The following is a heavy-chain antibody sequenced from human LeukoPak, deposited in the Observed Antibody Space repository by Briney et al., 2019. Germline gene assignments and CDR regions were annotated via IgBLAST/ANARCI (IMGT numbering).Heavy chain of an antibody. CDR3: ARAHYYDFWSGYSRSGMDV. CDR1: GGSFSGYY. J-gene: IGHJ6*02. D-gene: IGHD3-3*01. Sequence: PSETLSLTCAVYGGSFSGYYWSWIRQPPGKGLEWIGEINHSGSTNYNPSLKSRVTISVDTSKNQFSLKLSSVTAADTAVYYCARAHYYDFWSGYSRSGMDVWGQGTTVTVSS. CDR2: INHSGST. V-gene: IGHV4-34*01.